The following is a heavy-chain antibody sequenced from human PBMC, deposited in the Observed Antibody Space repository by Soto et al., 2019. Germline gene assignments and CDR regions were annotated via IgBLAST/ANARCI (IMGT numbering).Heavy chain of an antibody. V-gene: IGHV4-34*01. CDR2: INHSGST. CDR1: GGSFSGYY. Sequence: SETLSLTCAVYGGSFSGYYWSWIRHPPGKGLEWLGEINHSGSTNYNPSRKSRVTISVDTSKNQFSLKLSSVTAADTAVYYCARGGGYCSGGSCYVSFYYGMDVWGQGTTVTVSS. CDR3: ARGGGYCSGGSCYVSFYYGMDV. J-gene: IGHJ6*02. D-gene: IGHD2-15*01.